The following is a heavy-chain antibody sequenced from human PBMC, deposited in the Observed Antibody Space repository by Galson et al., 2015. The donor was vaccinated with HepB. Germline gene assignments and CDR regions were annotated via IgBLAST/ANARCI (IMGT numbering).Heavy chain of an antibody. D-gene: IGHD6-19*01. CDR3: ARACSRAWYASDAFDI. J-gene: IGHJ3*02. V-gene: IGHV6-1*01. CDR1: GDSVSSNSVA. CDR2: TYYRSKWNN. Sequence: CAISGDSVSSNSVAWNWIRQSPSRGLEWLGRTYYRSKWNNDYAVSVKSRLTINSDTSKNQFSLLLNSVTPEDTAVYYCARACSRAWYASDAFDIWGQGTMVTVS.